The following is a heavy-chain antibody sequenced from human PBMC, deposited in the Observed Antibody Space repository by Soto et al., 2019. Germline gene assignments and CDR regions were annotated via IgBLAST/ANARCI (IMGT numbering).Heavy chain of an antibody. CDR1: GGTFADFI. Sequence: QVQLVQSGAEVKEPGSSVKVSCKASGGTFADFIMNWVRQTPGQGLEWMGGIVPRFGTATYAEKFKGRVTISATGSTSTADMGLASLRSEDTAGCYCARNGTDSRSLSQYSGMDVWGQGTTVTVS. J-gene: IGHJ6*02. CDR3: ARNGTDSRSLSQYSGMDV. D-gene: IGHD6-13*01. V-gene: IGHV1-69*01. CDR2: IVPRFGTA.